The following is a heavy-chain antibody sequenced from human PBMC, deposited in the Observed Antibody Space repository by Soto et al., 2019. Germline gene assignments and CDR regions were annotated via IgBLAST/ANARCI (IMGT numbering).Heavy chain of an antibody. J-gene: IGHJ4*02. V-gene: IGHV4-28*01. Sequence: QVQLQESGPGLVKPSDTLSLTCAVSGYSISSSNWWDWIRQPPGKGLEWIGYIYYSGTTYYNPSLKRRVTMSVDTSKNQFSLKLTSVTAVDTAVYYCARREIQGPIDYWGQGTLVTVSS. CDR1: GYSISSSNW. CDR2: IYYSGTT. D-gene: IGHD1-26*01. CDR3: ARREIQGPIDY.